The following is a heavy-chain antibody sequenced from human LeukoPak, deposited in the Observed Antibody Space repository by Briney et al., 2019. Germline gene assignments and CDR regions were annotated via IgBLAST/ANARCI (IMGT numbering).Heavy chain of an antibody. CDR2: INPTSGDT. D-gene: IGHD1-26*01. CDR3: AKAHGGSYHSGID. CDR1: GYTYTGYY. J-gene: IGHJ4*02. V-gene: IGHV1-2*02. Sequence: ASVKVSCKASGYTYTGYYMHWVRQAPGQGLEWMGWINPTSGDTHYAQKFQGRVTMTGDTSISTAYMELSRLRSDDTAVYYCAKAHGGSYHSGIDWGQGTLVIVSS.